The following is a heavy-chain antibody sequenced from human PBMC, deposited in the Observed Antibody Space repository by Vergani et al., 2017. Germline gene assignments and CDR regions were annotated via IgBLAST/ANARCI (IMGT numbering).Heavy chain of an antibody. V-gene: IGHV4-4*02. CDR3: ARVQYGKTMIVVRYFDY. CDR2: IYHSGST. Sequence: QVQLQESGPGLVKPSGTLSLTCAVSGGSISSRNWWSWVRQSPGKGLEWIGEIYHSGSTNYNPSLKSRVTISVDKSKNQFSLRLSSVTAADTAVYYCARVQYGKTMIVVRYFDYWGQGTLVTVSS. D-gene: IGHD3-22*01. J-gene: IGHJ4*02. CDR1: GGSISSRNW.